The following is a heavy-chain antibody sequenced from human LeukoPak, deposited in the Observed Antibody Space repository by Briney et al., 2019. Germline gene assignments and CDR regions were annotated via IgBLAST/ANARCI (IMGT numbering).Heavy chain of an antibody. D-gene: IGHD3-9*01. CDR3: ARGGEVWSYDILTGSFDY. J-gene: IGHJ4*02. CDR2: MNPNSGNT. CDR1: GGTFTSYD. V-gene: IGHV1-8*01. Sequence: ASVKVSCKASGGTFTSYDINWVRQATGQGLEWMGWMNPNSGNTGYAQKFQGRVTMTRNTSISTAYMELSSLRSEDTAVYYCARGGEVWSYDILTGSFDYWGQGTLVTVSS.